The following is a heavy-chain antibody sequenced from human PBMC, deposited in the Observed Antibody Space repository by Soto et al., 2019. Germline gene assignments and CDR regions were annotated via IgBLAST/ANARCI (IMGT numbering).Heavy chain of an antibody. D-gene: IGHD3-22*01. J-gene: IGHJ4*02. CDR3: AKGLRYYDSSGPTPDY. V-gene: IGHV3-30-3*01. CDR2: ISYDGSNK. CDR1: GFTFSSYA. Sequence: PGGSLRLSCAASGFTFSSYAMHWVRQAPGKGLEWVAVISYDGSNKYYADSVKGRFTISRDNSKNTLYLQMNSLRAEDTAVYYCAKGLRYYDSSGPTPDYWGQGTLVTVSS.